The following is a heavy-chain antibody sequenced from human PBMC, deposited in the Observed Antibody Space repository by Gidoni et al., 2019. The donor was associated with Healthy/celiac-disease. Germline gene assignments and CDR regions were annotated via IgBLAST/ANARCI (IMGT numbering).Heavy chain of an antibody. CDR3: ARANRDYGDYWTPWFDP. D-gene: IGHD4-17*01. J-gene: IGHJ5*02. CDR1: GGTFSSYA. Sequence: QVQLVQSGAAVKTPGSSVKVSCKASGGTFSSYAISWVRQAPGQGLEWMGRIIPILGIANYAQKFQGRVTITADKSTSTAYMELSSLRSEDTAVYYCARANRDYGDYWTPWFDPWGQGTLVTVSS. CDR2: IIPILGIA. V-gene: IGHV1-69*04.